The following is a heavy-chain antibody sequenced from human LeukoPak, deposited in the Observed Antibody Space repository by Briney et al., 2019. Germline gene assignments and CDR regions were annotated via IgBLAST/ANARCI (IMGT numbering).Heavy chain of an antibody. V-gene: IGHV3-21*01. CDR2: ISSSTSYI. Sequence: GGSLRLSCTASGFTFSSYSMTWVRQAPGKGLEWVSSISSSTSYIYYADSVKGRFTISRDNAKNTLYLQMNSLRAEDTAVYYCASFPLSTGDFDYWGQGTLVTVSS. D-gene: IGHD1-14*01. CDR1: GFTFSSYS. CDR3: ASFPLSTGDFDY. J-gene: IGHJ4*02.